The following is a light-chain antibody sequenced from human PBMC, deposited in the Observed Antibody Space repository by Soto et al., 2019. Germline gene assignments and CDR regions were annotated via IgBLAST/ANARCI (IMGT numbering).Light chain of an antibody. CDR2: DVS. Sequence: QSALTQPASVSGSPGQSITISCTGTSTDVGRYNYVSWYQQHPGKAHKLMVYDVSNRPSWVSNRFSGSKSGITASLTISGLQAEDEADYYCTSYTSDSTYVFGTGTKLTVL. CDR3: TSYTSDSTYV. J-gene: IGLJ1*01. CDR1: STDVGRYNY. V-gene: IGLV2-14*01.